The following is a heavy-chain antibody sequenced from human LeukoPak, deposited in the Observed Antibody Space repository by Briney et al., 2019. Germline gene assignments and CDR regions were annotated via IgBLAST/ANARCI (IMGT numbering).Heavy chain of an antibody. V-gene: IGHV4-30-4*08. D-gene: IGHD3-22*01. Sequence: PSETLSLTCTVSGGSISSGNYYWTWIRQPPGKGLEWIGYIYKRGSTYYNPSLKSRVTMSVDTSKNQFSLKLSSVTAADTAVYYCARDRDYYDSSGYSYWGQGTLVTVSS. J-gene: IGHJ4*02. CDR3: ARDRDYYDSSGYSY. CDR2: IYKRGST. CDR1: GGSISSGNYY.